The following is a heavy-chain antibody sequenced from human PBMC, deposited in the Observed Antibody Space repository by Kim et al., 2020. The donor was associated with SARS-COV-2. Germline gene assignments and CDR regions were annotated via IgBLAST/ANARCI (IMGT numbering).Heavy chain of an antibody. V-gene: IGHV3-33*01. CDR3: ASGRPSDFWSAEQDY. CDR2: IWYDGSNK. CDR1: GFTFSSYG. D-gene: IGHD3-3*01. Sequence: GGSLRLSCAASGFTFSSYGMHWVRQAPGKGLEWVAVIWYDGSNKYYADSVKGRFTISRDNSKNTLYLQMNSLRAEDTAVYYCASGRPSDFWSAEQDYWGQGTLVTVSS. J-gene: IGHJ4*02.